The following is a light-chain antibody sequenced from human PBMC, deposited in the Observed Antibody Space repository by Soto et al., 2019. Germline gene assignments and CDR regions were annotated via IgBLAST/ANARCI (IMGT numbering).Light chain of an antibody. J-gene: IGLJ1*01. V-gene: IGLV2-11*01. CDR2: DVT. Sequence: QSALTQPRSVSGSPGQSVTISCTGTSSDIGGYYYVSWYQQHPGKAPKLMIYDVTKRPSGVPDRFSGSKSGTTASLTISGLQAEDEADYYCYSYAGSYTFYVFGTGTKVTVL. CDR3: YSYAGSYTFYV. CDR1: SSDIGGYYY.